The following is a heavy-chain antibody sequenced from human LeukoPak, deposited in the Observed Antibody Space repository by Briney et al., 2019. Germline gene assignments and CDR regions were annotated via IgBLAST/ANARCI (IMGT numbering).Heavy chain of an antibody. CDR3: AKSTDYDFWLYGMDV. J-gene: IGHJ6*02. CDR2: ISYDGSNK. Sequence: GGSLRLSCAASGFPFSSYCMHWVRRPPGKGREWVAVISYDGSNKYYTECVKGRFTISRDNSENTLYLKMNSQRAEDTAVYYCAKSTDYDFWLYGMDVWGQGTTVTVSS. CDR1: GFPFSSYC. V-gene: IGHV3-30*18. D-gene: IGHD3-3*01.